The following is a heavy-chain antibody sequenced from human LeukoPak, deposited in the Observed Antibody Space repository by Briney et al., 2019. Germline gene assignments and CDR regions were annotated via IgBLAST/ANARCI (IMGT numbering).Heavy chain of an antibody. CDR2: IKQDGSEK. CDR1: GFTFSGYW. J-gene: IGHJ3*02. Sequence: GGSLRLSCAASGFTFSGYWMSWVRQAPGKGLEWVANIKQDGSEKYYVDSVKGRFTISRDNAKNSLYLQMNSLRAEDTAVYYCARDDFWSGRFDIWGQGTMVTVSS. V-gene: IGHV3-7*01. D-gene: IGHD3-3*01. CDR3: ARDDFWSGRFDI.